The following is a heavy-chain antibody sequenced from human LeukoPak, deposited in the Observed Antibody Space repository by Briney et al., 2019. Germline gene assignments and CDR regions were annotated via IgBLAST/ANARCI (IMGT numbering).Heavy chain of an antibody. CDR2: ISGSGGST. V-gene: IGHV3-23*01. J-gene: IGHJ4*02. D-gene: IGHD3-16*02. CDR3: VKDSFVTQHFDY. CDR1: GFTFNNYW. Sequence: PGGSLRLSCAASGFTFNNYWMHWVRQAPGKGLEWVSTISGSGGSTYYADSVKGRFTISRDNSKNTLYLQMNNLRAEDTAVYYCVKDSFVTQHFDYWGQGTLVTVSS.